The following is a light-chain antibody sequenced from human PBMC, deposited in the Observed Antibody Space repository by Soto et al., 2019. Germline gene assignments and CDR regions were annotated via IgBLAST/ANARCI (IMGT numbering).Light chain of an antibody. CDR3: SSYTSYSTLV. CDR2: EVR. Sequence: QSALTQPASVSGSPGQSITISCTGTSSDVGGYNYVSWYQQHPGKVPKLMIHEVRNRPSGVSNRFSGSKSGNTASLTISGLQAEDEADYYCSSYTSYSTLVFGGGTQLTVL. CDR1: SSDVGGYNY. V-gene: IGLV2-14*01. J-gene: IGLJ2*01.